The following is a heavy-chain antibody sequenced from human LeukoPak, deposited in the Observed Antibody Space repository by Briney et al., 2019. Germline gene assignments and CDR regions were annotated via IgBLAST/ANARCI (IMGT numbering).Heavy chain of an antibody. D-gene: IGHD3-22*01. V-gene: IGHV3-33*01. CDR2: IWYDGSNK. CDR1: GFTFSSYG. CDR3: ARTYYYDSSGIFDY. Sequence: GGSLRLSCAASGFTFSSYGMHWVRQAPGKGLGWVAVIWYDGSNKYYADSVKGRFTISRDNSKNTLYLQMNSLRAEDTAVYYCARTYYYDSSGIFDYWGQGTLVTVSS. J-gene: IGHJ4*02.